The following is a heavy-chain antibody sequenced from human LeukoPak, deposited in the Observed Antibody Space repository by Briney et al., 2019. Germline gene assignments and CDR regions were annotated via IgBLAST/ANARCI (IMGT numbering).Heavy chain of an antibody. CDR1: GGSISSGGYY. CDR3: ARETGSGSYTDP. D-gene: IGHD3-10*01. J-gene: IGHJ5*02. Sequence: PSQTLSLTCTVSGGSISSGGYYWSWIRQPPGKGLEWIGYIYHSGSTYYNPSLKSRVTISVDRSKNQFSLKLSSVTAADTAVYYCARETGSGSYTDPWGQGTLVTVSS. CDR2: IYHSGST. V-gene: IGHV4-30-2*01.